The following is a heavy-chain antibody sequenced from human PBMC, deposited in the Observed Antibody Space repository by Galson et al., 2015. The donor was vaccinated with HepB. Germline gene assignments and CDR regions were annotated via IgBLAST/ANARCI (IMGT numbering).Heavy chain of an antibody. CDR1: GGSISSSNW. CDR2: IYHSGST. Sequence: SETLPLTCAVSGGSISSSNWWSWVRQPPGKGLEWIGEIYHSGSTDYNPSLKSRVTISVVTSKNQFSLKLSSVTAADTAVYYCAREDYGDYLGVSAFDIWGQGTMVTVSS. V-gene: IGHV4-4*02. J-gene: IGHJ3*02. D-gene: IGHD4-17*01. CDR3: AREDYGDYLGVSAFDI.